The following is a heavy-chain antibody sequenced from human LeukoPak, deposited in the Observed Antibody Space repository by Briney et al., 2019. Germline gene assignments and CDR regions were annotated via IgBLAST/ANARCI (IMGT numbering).Heavy chain of an antibody. Sequence: GRSLRLSCAASGFIFSTYGMHWVRQAPGKGLEWVAVIWYDGSNQYYADSVKGRFTISIDNSKNTLYLQMNSLGAEDTSVYYFARGPFDSLDVWGQGTTVTVSS. V-gene: IGHV3-33*01. D-gene: IGHD3-22*01. CDR3: ARGPFDSLDV. CDR2: IWYDGSNQ. J-gene: IGHJ6*02. CDR1: GFIFSTYG.